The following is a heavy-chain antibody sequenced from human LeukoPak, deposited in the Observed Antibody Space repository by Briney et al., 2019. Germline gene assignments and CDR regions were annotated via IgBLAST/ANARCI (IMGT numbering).Heavy chain of an antibody. D-gene: IGHD5-12*01. J-gene: IGHJ4*02. V-gene: IGHV3-48*03. Sequence: GGSLRLSCAASGFTFSSYEMNWVRQAPGKGLEWVSYISSSDSTIYYADSVKGRFTISRDNAKNSLYLQMNSLRAEDTAVYYCARLGYNSGYDSYFDYWGQGTLVTVSS. CDR2: ISSSDSTI. CDR1: GFTFSSYE. CDR3: ARLGYNSGYDSYFDY.